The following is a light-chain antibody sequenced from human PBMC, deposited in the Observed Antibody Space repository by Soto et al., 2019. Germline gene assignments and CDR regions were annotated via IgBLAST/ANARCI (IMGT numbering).Light chain of an antibody. V-gene: IGKV1-33*01. CDR3: QHYDNVPLT. Sequence: IQMTQSPSSLSASVGDRVTITCQASQDISNWLNWYQQKPGKAPKLLIYDAFKLQTGVPSRFSGSASGTDFTFTISSLQPEDIATYYCQHYDNVPLTFGGGTKVEIK. CDR1: QDISNW. CDR2: DAF. J-gene: IGKJ4*01.